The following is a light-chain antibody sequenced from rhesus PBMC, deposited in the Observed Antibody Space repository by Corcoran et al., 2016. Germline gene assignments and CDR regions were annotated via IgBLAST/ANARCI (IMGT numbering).Light chain of an antibody. CDR1: QSISSW. V-gene: IGKV1-22*01. Sequence: DIQMTQSPSSLSASVGDTVTITCRASQSISSWLAWYQQKPGKAPKVLIYKASSLQSGVPSRFSCSGSRTDFTLTISSLQSEDFATYYCQQYSSSPPTFGQGTKVEIK. CDR2: KAS. CDR3: QQYSSSPPT. J-gene: IGKJ1*01.